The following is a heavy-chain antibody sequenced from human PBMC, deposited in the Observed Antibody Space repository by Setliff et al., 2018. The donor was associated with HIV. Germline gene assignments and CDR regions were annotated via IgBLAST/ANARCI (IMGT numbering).Heavy chain of an antibody. V-gene: IGHV4-59*01. J-gene: IGHJ4*02. CDR3: ARSPSLVRGHFDY. CDR1: GGSISSYY. CDR2: MFYSGST. Sequence: SETLSLTCTVSGGSISSYYWNWIRQPPGKGLEWIGNMFYSGSTNYNPSLKSRVTMSVDTSNNQFSLKLSSVTAADTAVYYCARSPSLVRGHFDYWGQGTLVTVSS. D-gene: IGHD2-2*01.